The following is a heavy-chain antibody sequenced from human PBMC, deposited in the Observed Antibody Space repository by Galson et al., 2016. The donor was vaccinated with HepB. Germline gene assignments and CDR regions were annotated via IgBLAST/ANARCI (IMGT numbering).Heavy chain of an antibody. Sequence: SLRLSCAASGFKFDDYAMHWVRQIPGRGLEWVSGINWNSGTINYMDSVKGRFSISRDNAKNSRYLQMTSLRAEDTAVYYCVRDRNYGARSDYLDYWGQGILVTVSS. CDR3: VRDRNYGARSDYLDY. J-gene: IGHJ4*02. V-gene: IGHV3-9*01. CDR1: GFKFDDYA. D-gene: IGHD3-10*01. CDR2: INWNSGTI.